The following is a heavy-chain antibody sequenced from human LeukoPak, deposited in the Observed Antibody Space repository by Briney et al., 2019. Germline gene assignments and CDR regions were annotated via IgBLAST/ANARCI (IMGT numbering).Heavy chain of an antibody. D-gene: IGHD5-24*01. Sequence: GGSLRLSCAASGFIFNNYVMHWVRQAPGKGLEWVAVISYDGNTKNDADSVKGRFTISRDNSGNTLYLQMKSLRAEDTAVYYCARGDGYNFFDYWGQGTLVAVSS. J-gene: IGHJ4*02. CDR1: GFIFNNYV. CDR2: ISYDGNTK. V-gene: IGHV3-30*14. CDR3: ARGDGYNFFDY.